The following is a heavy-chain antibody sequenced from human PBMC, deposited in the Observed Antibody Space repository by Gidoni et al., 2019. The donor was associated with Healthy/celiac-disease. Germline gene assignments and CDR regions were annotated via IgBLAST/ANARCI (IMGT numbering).Heavy chain of an antibody. J-gene: IGHJ4*02. CDR3: AKGGSGYFTYYFDY. CDR1: GFTLSSYA. CDR2: ISGSGGST. V-gene: IGHV3-23*01. Sequence: EVQLLESGGGLVQPGGSLRRSGAASGFTLSSYAMSWVRQAPGKGLEWVSAISGSGGSTSYADSVTGRFTISRDNSKNPLYLQMNSLRAEDTAVYYCAKGGSGYFTYYFDYWGQGTLVTVSS. D-gene: IGHD3-22*01.